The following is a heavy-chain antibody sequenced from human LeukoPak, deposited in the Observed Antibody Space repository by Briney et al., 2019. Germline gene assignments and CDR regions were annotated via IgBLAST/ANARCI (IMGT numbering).Heavy chain of an antibody. V-gene: IGHV4-59*01. CDR2: IYYSGST. CDR1: GGSISSYY. Sequence: SETLSLTCTVSGGSISSYYWSWIRQPPGKGLEWIGYIYYSGSTNYNPSLKSRVTISVDTSKNQFSLKLSSVTAADTAVYYCARVTSTEVRKPDAFDIWGQGTMVTVSS. CDR3: ARVTSTEVRKPDAFDI. D-gene: IGHD4-23*01. J-gene: IGHJ3*02.